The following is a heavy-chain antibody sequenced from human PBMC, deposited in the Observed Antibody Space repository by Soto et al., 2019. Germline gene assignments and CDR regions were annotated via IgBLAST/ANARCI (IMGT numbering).Heavy chain of an antibody. CDR2: IIPICGTA. V-gene: IGHV1-69*13. D-gene: IGHD3-16*01. J-gene: IGHJ6*04. CDR3: ASGGLLAGHYYYGTEV. Sequence: SVKVSCKASGGTFSSYAISWVRQAPGQGLEWMGGIIPICGTANYAQKFQGRVTITADESTSTAYMELSSLRSEDTAVYYCASGGLLAGHYYYGTEVWGEGTSVTVSS. CDR1: GGTFSSYA.